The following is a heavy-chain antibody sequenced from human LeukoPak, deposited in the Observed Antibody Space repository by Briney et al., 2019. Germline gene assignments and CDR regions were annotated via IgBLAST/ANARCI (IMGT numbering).Heavy chain of an antibody. Sequence: PSETLSLTCTVSGASITDYYWSWIRQTPEMGLEYIGYIHISRKTYNNPSLKGRVTVSLDTSQNQFSLKLTSVTAADTAVYFCARHLGEGTYPMDRCGQGILVTVSS. D-gene: IGHD1-26*01. V-gene: IGHV4-59*08. CDR1: GASITDYY. J-gene: IGHJ1*01. CDR2: IHISRKT. CDR3: ARHLGEGTYPMDR.